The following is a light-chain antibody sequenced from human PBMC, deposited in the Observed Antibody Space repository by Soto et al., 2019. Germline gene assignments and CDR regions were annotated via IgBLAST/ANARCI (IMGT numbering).Light chain of an antibody. Sequence: GLTQSPGTLSLSPGERATLSCRASQSVSSSYLAWYQQKPGQAPRLLIYGASSRATGIPARFSGSGSGTDFTLTISRLEPEDFAVYYCQQYGSPRFGGGTNVDIK. J-gene: IGKJ4*01. V-gene: IGKV3-20*01. CDR1: QSVSSSY. CDR2: GAS. CDR3: QQYGSPR.